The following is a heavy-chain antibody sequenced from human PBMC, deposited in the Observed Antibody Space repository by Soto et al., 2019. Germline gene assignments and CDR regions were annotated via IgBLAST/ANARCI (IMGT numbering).Heavy chain of an antibody. CDR3: ARGIATGQLDP. V-gene: IGHV1-3*01. D-gene: IGHD2-15*01. CDR1: GYTFTRYT. J-gene: IGHJ5*02. CDR2: INPDNGNT. Sequence: ASVKVSCKASGYTFTRYTMSWVRQAPGQRLEWMGWINPDNGNTKSSQKFQDRVIITRDTSASTAYMDLSSLRAEDTAVYYCARGIATGQLDPWGQGTLVTVSS.